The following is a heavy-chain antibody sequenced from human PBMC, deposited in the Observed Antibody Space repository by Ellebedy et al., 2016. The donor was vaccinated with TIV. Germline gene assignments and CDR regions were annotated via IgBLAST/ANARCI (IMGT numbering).Heavy chain of an antibody. J-gene: IGHJ5*02. CDR1: GGSISSSSNY. D-gene: IGHD3-10*01. V-gene: IGHV4-39*01. CDR2: IYYSGST. CDR3: ARWFGELLYVRWFDP. Sequence: SETLSLTCTVSGGSISSSSNYWGWIRPAPGKGLEWIGSIYYSGSTYYNPSLKSRVTISVDTSKIQFSLKLTSVTAADTAVYYCARWFGELLYVRWFDPWGQGTLVTVST.